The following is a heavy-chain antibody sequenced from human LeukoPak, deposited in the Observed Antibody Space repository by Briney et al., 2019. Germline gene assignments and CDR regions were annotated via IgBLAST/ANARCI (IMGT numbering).Heavy chain of an antibody. Sequence: PSETLSLTCTVSGGSINSYHWSRLRQPPGKGLEGIGYIYYSGSTNYNPPLKSRVTISGDTSKNQFSLKLSSVTAADTAVYYCARERRYCTNGVCYSRYWYFDLWGRGTLVTVSS. CDR3: ARERRYCTNGVCYSRYWYFDL. CDR2: IYYSGST. CDR1: GGSINSYH. V-gene: IGHV4-59*01. D-gene: IGHD2-8*01. J-gene: IGHJ2*01.